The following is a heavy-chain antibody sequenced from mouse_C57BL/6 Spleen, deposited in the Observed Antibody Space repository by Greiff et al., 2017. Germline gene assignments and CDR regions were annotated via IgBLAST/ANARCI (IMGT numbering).Heavy chain of an antibody. D-gene: IGHD1-1*01. CDR3: ARGGYYGSTPYAMDY. Sequence: VQRVESGPELVKPGASVKISCKASGYAFSSSWMNWVKQRPGKGLEWIGRIYPGDGDTNYNGKFKGKATLTADKSSSTAYMQLSSLTSEDSAVYFCARGGYYGSTPYAMDYWGQGTSVTVSS. CDR2: IYPGDGDT. V-gene: IGHV1-82*01. J-gene: IGHJ4*01. CDR1: GYAFSSSW.